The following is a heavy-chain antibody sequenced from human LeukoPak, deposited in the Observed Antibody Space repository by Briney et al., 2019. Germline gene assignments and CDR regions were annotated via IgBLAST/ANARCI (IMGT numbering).Heavy chain of an antibody. CDR1: GFTFSTYA. CDR3: AKGVWDIVVVPAARNY. V-gene: IGHV3-23*01. J-gene: IGHJ4*02. Sequence: GGSLRLSCAASGFTFSTYAMSWVRQAPGKGLEWVSAISGSGGSTYYADSVKGRFTISRDNSKNTLYLQMNSLRAEATAVYYCAKGVWDIVVVPAARNYWGQGTLVTVSS. CDR2: ISGSGGST. D-gene: IGHD2-2*01.